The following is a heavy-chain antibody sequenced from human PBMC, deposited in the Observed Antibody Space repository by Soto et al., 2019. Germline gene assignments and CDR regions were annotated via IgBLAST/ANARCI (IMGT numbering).Heavy chain of an antibody. J-gene: IGHJ4*02. CDR1: GFTFSRYP. V-gene: IGHV3-30-3*02. CDR2: ITYDGNNK. Sequence: QVQLVESGGGVVQPGRSLRLSCAASGFTFSRYPMYWVRQAPGKGLEWVAVITYDGNNKYYADSVKGRFTISRDNAKNTLSLQMNNLRPEDTAVYYCAKRVGSYYFDDWGQGTLVTVSS. CDR3: AKRVGSYYFDD. D-gene: IGHD1-26*01.